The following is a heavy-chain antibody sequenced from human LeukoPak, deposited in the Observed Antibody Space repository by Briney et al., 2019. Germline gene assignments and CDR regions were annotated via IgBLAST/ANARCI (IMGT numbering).Heavy chain of an antibody. CDR1: GFTFSSYW. CDR2: INQDGSEK. V-gene: IGHV3-7*03. J-gene: IGHJ3*01. Sequence: GGSLRLSCAASGFTFSSYWMSWVRQAPGKGLEWVANINQDGSEKYYVDSAKGRFTISRDNSKNTLYLQMNSLRAEDTAVYYCATVSRSSWRAFDFWGQGTKVIVSS. D-gene: IGHD6-13*01. CDR3: ATVSRSSWRAFDF.